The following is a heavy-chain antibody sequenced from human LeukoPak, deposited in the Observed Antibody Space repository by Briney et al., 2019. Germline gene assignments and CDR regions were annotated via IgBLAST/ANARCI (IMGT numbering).Heavy chain of an antibody. Sequence: ASVKVSCKASGYTFTGYYMHWVRQAPGQGLEWMGWINPNSGGTNYAQKCQGRVTMTRDTSISTAYMELSRLRSDDTAVYYCAAQGSREYQLPIFDYWGQGTLVTVSS. CDR2: INPNSGGT. D-gene: IGHD2-2*01. J-gene: IGHJ4*02. V-gene: IGHV1-2*02. CDR1: GYTFTGYY. CDR3: AAQGSREYQLPIFDY.